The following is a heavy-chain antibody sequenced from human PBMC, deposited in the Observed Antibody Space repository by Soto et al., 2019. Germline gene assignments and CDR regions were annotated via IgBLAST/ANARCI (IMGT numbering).Heavy chain of an antibody. CDR2: IIPIFGTA. Sequence: QVQLVQSGAEVKKPGSSVKVSCKASGGTFSSYAISWVRQAPGQGLEWMGGIIPIFGTANYAQKFQGRVTITADESTSIAYMELSSLRSEDTAVYYCASLGDYYEPRRDAFDIWGQGTMVTVSS. J-gene: IGHJ3*02. V-gene: IGHV1-69*01. CDR1: GGTFSSYA. D-gene: IGHD3-22*01. CDR3: ASLGDYYEPRRDAFDI.